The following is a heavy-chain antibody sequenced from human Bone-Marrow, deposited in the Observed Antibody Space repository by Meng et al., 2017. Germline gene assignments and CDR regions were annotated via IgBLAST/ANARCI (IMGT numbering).Heavy chain of an antibody. J-gene: IGHJ4*02. V-gene: IGHV1-24*01. CDR1: GYTLTELS. CDR3: ATVGAEAGPYYFDY. CDR2: FDHEDGET. Sequence: ASVKVSCKVSGYTLTELSMHWVLQAPGKGLEGMGGFDHEDGETIYAQKFQGRVTMTEDTSTDTAYMELSRLRSEDTAVYYCATVGAEAGPYYFDYWGQGTLVTVSS. D-gene: IGHD6-13*01.